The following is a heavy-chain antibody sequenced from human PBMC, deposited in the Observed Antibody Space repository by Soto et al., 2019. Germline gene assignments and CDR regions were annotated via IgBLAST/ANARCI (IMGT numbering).Heavy chain of an antibody. D-gene: IGHD3-22*01. V-gene: IGHV3-74*01. Sequence: GGSLRLSCAASGFTFSSYWMHWVRQAPGKGLVWVSRINSDGSSTSYADSVKGRFTISRDNAKNTLYLQMNSLRAEDTAVYHCARVAYYDSSGPSYYYYGMDVWGQGTTVTVSS. J-gene: IGHJ6*02. CDR1: GFTFSSYW. CDR2: INSDGSST. CDR3: ARVAYYDSSGPSYYYYGMDV.